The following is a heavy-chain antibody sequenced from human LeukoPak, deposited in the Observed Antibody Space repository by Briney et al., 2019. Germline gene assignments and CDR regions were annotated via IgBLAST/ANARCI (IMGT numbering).Heavy chain of an antibody. CDR1: GFTFSGYG. V-gene: IGHV3-30*02. Sequence: GGSLRLSCAASGFTFSGYGMHWVRQAPGKGLEWVAFIRYDGSNKYYADSVKGRFTISRDNSKNTLYLQMNSLRAEDTAVYYCAKDRGSSWDYYFDYWGQGTLVTVSS. J-gene: IGHJ4*02. D-gene: IGHD6-13*01. CDR3: AKDRGSSWDYYFDY. CDR2: IRYDGSNK.